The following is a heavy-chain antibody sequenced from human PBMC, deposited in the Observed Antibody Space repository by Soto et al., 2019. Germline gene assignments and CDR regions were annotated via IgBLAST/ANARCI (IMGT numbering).Heavy chain of an antibody. CDR3: ARGAPYCSSTSCPFDY. J-gene: IGHJ4*02. Sequence: ASVKVSCKASGCTFTSYAMHWVRQAPGQRLEWMGWINAGNGNTKYSQKFQGRVTITRDTSASTAYMELSSLRSEDTAVYYCARGAPYCSSTSCPFDYWGQGTLVTVSS. CDR1: GCTFTSYA. D-gene: IGHD2-2*01. CDR2: INAGNGNT. V-gene: IGHV1-3*01.